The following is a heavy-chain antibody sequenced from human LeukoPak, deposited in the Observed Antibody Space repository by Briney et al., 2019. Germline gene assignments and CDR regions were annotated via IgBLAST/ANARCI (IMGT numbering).Heavy chain of an antibody. CDR2: ISYDGSNK. J-gene: IGHJ4*02. Sequence: GGSLRLSCAASGFTFSSYGMHWVRQAPGKGLEWVAVISYDGSNKYYADSVKGRFTISRDNSKNTLYLQMNGLRAEDTAVYYCAKYNGDYYFDYWGQGTLVTVSS. CDR3: AKYNGDYYFDY. CDR1: GFTFSSYG. V-gene: IGHV3-30*18. D-gene: IGHD2-21*01.